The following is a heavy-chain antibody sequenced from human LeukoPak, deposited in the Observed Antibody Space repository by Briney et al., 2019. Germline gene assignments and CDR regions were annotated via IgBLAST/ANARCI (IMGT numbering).Heavy chain of an antibody. CDR2: ITDDEDT. CDR1: GFPFRSYA. Sequence: QPGGSLRLSCVASGFPFRSYAMTWVRQTPGKGLESVSVITDDEDTYYADSVKGRFTISRDNSQNTVFLQMNSLRVEDTAVYYCAKVDYWSPENYFDSWGQGTLVTASS. V-gene: IGHV3-23*01. J-gene: IGHJ4*02. D-gene: IGHD1-1*01. CDR3: AKVDYWSPENYFDS.